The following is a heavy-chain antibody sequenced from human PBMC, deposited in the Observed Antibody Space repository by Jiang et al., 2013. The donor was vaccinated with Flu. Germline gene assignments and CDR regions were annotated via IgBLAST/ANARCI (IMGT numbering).Heavy chain of an antibody. CDR1: GYTFTTYG. CDR3: AREYYYDSSGYYPLFDY. J-gene: IGHJ4*02. CDR2: ISAYNGNT. V-gene: IGHV1-18*01. D-gene: IGHD3-22*01. Sequence: EVKKPGASVKVSCKASGYTFTTYGITWVRQAPGQGLEWMGWISAYNGNTNYAQKLQGRVTMTTDTSTSTAYMELRSLRSDDTAVYYCAREYYYDSSGYYPLFDYWGQGTLVTVSS.